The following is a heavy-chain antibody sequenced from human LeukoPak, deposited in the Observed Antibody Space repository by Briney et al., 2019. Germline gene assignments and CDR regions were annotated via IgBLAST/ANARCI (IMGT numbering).Heavy chain of an antibody. D-gene: IGHD1-26*01. CDR3: ARAAGELTFDY. CDR2: IYYSGST. J-gene: IGHJ4*02. V-gene: IGHV4-59*01. CDR1: GGSISSYY. Sequence: SETLSLTCTVSGGSISSYYWNWIRQPPGKGLEWIGYIYYSGSTNYNPSLESRVTISVDTSKNQFSLKLRSVTAADTAVYYCARAAGELTFDYWGQGTLVTVSS.